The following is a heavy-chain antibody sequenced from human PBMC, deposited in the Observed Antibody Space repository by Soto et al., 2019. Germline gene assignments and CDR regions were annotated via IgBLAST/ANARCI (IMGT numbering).Heavy chain of an antibody. D-gene: IGHD5-18*01. Sequence: SETLSLTCTVSGGSISSGGYYWSWIRQHPGKGLEWIGYIYYSGSTYYNPSLKSRVTISVDTSKNQFSLKLSSVTAADTAVYYCARGGYSYGSDPFDYWGQGTLVTVSS. CDR3: ARGGYSYGSDPFDY. CDR2: IYYSGST. V-gene: IGHV4-31*02. CDR1: GGSISSGGYY. J-gene: IGHJ4*02.